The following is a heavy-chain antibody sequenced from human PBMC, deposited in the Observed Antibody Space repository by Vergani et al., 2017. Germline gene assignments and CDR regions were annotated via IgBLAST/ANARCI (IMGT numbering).Heavy chain of an antibody. J-gene: IGHJ5*02. CDR1: GFSLSNARMG. D-gene: IGHD4-17*01. CDR2: IFSNDEQ. Sequence: QVTLKESGPVLVKPTETLTLTCTVSGFSLSNARMGVSWIRQPPGKALEWLAHIFSNDEQSYSKSLKSRVTISKDTSNSQVVLTMTNMDPVDTATYYCARIRVFGDSALNGGFDPWGQGTLVTVSS. V-gene: IGHV2-26*01. CDR3: ARIRVFGDSALNGGFDP.